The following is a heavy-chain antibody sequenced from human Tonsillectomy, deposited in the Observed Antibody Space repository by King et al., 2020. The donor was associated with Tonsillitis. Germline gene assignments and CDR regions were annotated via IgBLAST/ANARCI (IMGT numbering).Heavy chain of an antibody. CDR3: ARDGATYGMDV. Sequence: VQLVESGGGVVQPGRSLRLSCAASGFTFSSYAMHWVRQAPGKGLEWVAVISYDGSNKYYADSVKGRFTISRDNSKNTVYLQMNSLRAEDTAVCYCARDGATYGMDVWGQGTTVTVSS. CDR2: ISYDGSNK. D-gene: IGHD1-26*01. V-gene: IGHV3-30-3*01. J-gene: IGHJ6*02. CDR1: GFTFSSYA.